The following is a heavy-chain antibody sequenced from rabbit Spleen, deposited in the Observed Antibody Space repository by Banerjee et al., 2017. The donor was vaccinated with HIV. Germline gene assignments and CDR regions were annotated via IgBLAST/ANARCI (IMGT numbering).Heavy chain of an antibody. J-gene: IGHJ3*01. D-gene: IGHD6-1*01. CDR1: GFSFTDKD. Sequence: QEQLVESGGGLVQPEGSLTLTCRASGFSFTDKDVMCWVRQAPGKGLEWIGYIDPLFGSTYYANWVNGRFTISRHNAQNTLYLQLSSLTAADTATYFCARNNVGAPGYGHAIDLWGQGTLVTVS. CDR2: IDPLFGST. V-gene: IGHV1S47*01. CDR3: ARNNVGAPGYGHAIDL.